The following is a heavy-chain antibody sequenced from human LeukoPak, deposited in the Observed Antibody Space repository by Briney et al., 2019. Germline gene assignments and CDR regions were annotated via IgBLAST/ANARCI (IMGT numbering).Heavy chain of an antibody. CDR2: IWYDGSNK. D-gene: IGHD1/OR15-1a*01. CDR3: AREEHDYYYYYMDV. Sequence: GGSLKLSCAASGFTFSSYGMHWVRQAPGKGLEWVAVIWYDGSNKYYADSVKGRFTISRDNSKNTLYLQMNSLRAEDTAVYYCAREEHDYYYYYMDVWGKGTTVTVSS. V-gene: IGHV3-33*01. CDR1: GFTFSSYG. J-gene: IGHJ6*03.